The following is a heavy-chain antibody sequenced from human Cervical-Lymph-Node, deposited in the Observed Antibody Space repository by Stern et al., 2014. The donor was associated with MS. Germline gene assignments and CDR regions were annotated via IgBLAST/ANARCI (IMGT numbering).Heavy chain of an antibody. CDR2: LHASGAT. CDR3: ARGHWELLGNNFFDY. CDR1: GGSISSGTSY. J-gene: IGHJ4*02. V-gene: IGHV4-61*02. Sequence: VQLLESGPGLVKPSQTLSLTCTVSGGSISSGTSYWSWIRQPAGGGLEWIGRLHASGATYYNPSLKSRVTISGDPSKNQFSLNLSSVTAADTAVYYCARGHWELLGNNFFDYWGQGTLVTVSS. D-gene: IGHD1-26*01.